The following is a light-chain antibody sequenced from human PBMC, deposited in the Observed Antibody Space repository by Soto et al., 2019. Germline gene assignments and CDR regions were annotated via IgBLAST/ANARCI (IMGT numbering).Light chain of an antibody. CDR2: DAS. CDR1: QTIGTY. V-gene: IGKV1-39*01. CDR3: QQYNSYPWT. J-gene: IGKJ1*01. Sequence: SCRASQTIGTYLNWYRHKSGAAPELLIYDASTLQSGVPSRFRGGASGTDFTLTISSLQPDDFATYYCQQYNSYPWTVGQGTKVDIK.